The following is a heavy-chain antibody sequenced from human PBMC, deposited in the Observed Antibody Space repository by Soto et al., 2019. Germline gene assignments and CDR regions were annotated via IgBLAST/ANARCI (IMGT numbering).Heavy chain of an antibody. D-gene: IGHD2-2*01. CDR2: IYWDDDK. CDR1: GFSLSTSGVG. J-gene: IGHJ3*02. Sequence: QITLKESGPTLVKPTQTLTLTCTFSGFSLSTSGVGVGWIRQPPGKALEWLALIYWDDDKHYSPSLKSRLTITKDTSKNHVVLTMTNMDPVDTATYYCAHRSRTCCGSTSCFASLFDIWGQGTMVTVSS. V-gene: IGHV2-5*02. CDR3: AHRSRTCCGSTSCFASLFDI.